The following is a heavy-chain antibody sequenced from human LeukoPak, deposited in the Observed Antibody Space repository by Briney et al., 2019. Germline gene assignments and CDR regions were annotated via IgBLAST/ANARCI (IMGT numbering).Heavy chain of an antibody. V-gene: IGHV1-18*01. CDR3: ATRSYSSSSYAY. CDR1: GYTFTSYG. D-gene: IGHD6-6*01. CDR2: NSAYNGNT. J-gene: IGHJ4*02. Sequence: ASVKVSCKASGYTFTSYGISWVRQAPGQGLEWMGWNSAYNGNTNYAQKLQGRVTMTTDTSTSTAYMELRSLRSDDTAVYYCATRSYSSSSYAYWGQGTLVTVSS.